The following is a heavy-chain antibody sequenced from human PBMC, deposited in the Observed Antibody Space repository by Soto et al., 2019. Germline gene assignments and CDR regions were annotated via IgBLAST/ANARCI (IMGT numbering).Heavy chain of an antibody. CDR3: ASSIAAAGPSPYYYYYGMDV. Sequence: SVKVSCKASGGTFSSYTISWVRQAPGQGLEWMGRIIPILGIANYAQKFQGRVTITADKSTSTTYMELSSLRSEDTAVYYCASSIAAAGPSPYYYYYGMDVWGQGTTVTVSS. D-gene: IGHD6-13*01. J-gene: IGHJ6*02. CDR1: GGTFSSYT. CDR2: IIPILGIA. V-gene: IGHV1-69*02.